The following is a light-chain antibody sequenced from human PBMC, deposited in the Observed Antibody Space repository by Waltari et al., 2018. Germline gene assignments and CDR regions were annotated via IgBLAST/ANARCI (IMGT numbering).Light chain of an antibody. CDR2: DAS. V-gene: IGKV3-11*01. CDR3: QQRSDWLT. Sequence: EIVLTQSPATLSLSPGERATLSCRASQNVNNFLNCYQQKPGQAPRLLISDASNMPTGVPDRFSGSGSGTELTLTISRLDPEDFGVYYCQQRSDWLTFGGGTKVEI. CDR1: QNVNNF. J-gene: IGKJ4*01.